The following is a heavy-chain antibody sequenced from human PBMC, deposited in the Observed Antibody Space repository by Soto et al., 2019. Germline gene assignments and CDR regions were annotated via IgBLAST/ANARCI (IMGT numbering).Heavy chain of an antibody. D-gene: IGHD6-19*01. CDR3: AREAGIAVAGIDYFDY. J-gene: IGHJ4*02. V-gene: IGHV3-23*01. CDR2: ISGSGGST. CDR1: GFTFSSYA. Sequence: GGSLRLSCAASGFTFSSYAMSWVRQAPGKGLEWVSAISGSGGSTYYADSVKGRFTISRDNAKNSLYLQMNGLRAEDTAVYYCAREAGIAVAGIDYFDYWGQGTLVTVSS.